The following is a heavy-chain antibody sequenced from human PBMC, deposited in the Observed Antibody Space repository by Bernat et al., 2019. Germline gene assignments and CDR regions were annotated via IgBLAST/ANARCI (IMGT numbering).Heavy chain of an antibody. CDR2: ISGSGGST. V-gene: IGHV3-23*01. CDR1: GFTFSSYA. J-gene: IGHJ2*01. CDR3: AKPGFTAAGTSLSFWYFDL. Sequence: EVQLLESGGGLVQPGGSLGLSCAASGFTFSSYAMSWVRQAPGKGLEWVSAISGSGGSTYYADSVKGRFTISRDNSKNTLYLQMNSLRAEDTAVYYCAKPGFTAAGTSLSFWYFDLWGRGTLVTVSS. D-gene: IGHD6-13*01.